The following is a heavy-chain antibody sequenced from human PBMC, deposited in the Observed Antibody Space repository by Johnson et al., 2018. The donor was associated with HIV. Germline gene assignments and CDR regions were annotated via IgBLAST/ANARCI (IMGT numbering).Heavy chain of an antibody. V-gene: IGHV3-53*01. D-gene: IGHD3-22*01. CDR2: VYSGGRT. J-gene: IGHJ3*02. CDR3: ARAWVNYYDSPDAFDI. Sequence: VQLVESGGGLVQPGGSLRRTCAASGFTVSSNHMSWVRQAPGTGLEWVSIVYSGGRTYYADSVKGRFTISRDNAKNTLYLQMNSLRAEDTAVYYCARAWVNYYDSPDAFDIWGQGTMVTVSS. CDR1: GFTVSSNH.